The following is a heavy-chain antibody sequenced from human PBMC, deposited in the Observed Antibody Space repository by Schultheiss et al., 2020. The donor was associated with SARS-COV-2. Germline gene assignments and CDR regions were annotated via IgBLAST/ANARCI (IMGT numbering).Heavy chain of an antibody. CDR3: ARGGKFYYDSSGTTDFDY. CDR1: GFTFSSYD. V-gene: IGHV3-48*03. J-gene: IGHJ4*02. Sequence: GGSLRLSCAASGFTFSSYDMNWVRQAPGKGLEWVSDITRSGLDIHYADSVKGRFTISRDNAKNSMYLQMNSLRAEDTAVYYCARGGKFYYDSSGTTDFDYWGQVTLVTVSS. D-gene: IGHD3-22*01. CDR2: ITRSGLDI.